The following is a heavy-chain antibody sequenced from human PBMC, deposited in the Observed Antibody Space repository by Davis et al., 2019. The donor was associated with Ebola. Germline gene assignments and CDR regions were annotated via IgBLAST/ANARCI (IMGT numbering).Heavy chain of an antibody. CDR1: GFTFSRYA. CDR2: ISYDGNNK. CDR3: AREDGGWLDYRRPY. Sequence: GESLKISCAASGFTFSRYAMHWVRQAPGKGLEWVAVISYDGNNKYYADSVKGRFTISRDNSKNTLCLQMNSLRAEDTAVYYCAREDGGWLDYRRPYWGQGTLVTVSS. D-gene: IGHD4/OR15-4a*01. J-gene: IGHJ4*02. V-gene: IGHV3-30*04.